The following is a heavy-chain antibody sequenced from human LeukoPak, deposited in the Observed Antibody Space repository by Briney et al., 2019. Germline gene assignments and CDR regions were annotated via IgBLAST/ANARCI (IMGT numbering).Heavy chain of an antibody. D-gene: IGHD1-14*01. CDR1: PYTFTNYD. CDR2: MNPNSGNT. CDR3: ARGRWGTSYYGMDV. V-gene: IGHV1-8*01. J-gene: IGHJ6*02. Sequence: ASVKVSCMASPYTFTNYDINWLRQATGQGLAGMGWMNPNSGNTGYAQKFLGRVTMTRNTSISTAYMELSSLRSEDTSVYYCARGRWGTSYYGMDVWGQGTTVSVSS.